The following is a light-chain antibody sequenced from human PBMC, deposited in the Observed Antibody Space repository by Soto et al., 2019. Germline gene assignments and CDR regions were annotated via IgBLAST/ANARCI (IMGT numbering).Light chain of an antibody. J-gene: IGLJ3*02. CDR2: VNT. V-gene: IGLV1-40*01. Sequence: QSVLTQPTSVSGAPGQRVTISCTGNSSNIGAGSDVHWYQQLPGTAPKLLIYVNTIRASGVPDRFSGSKSGTSASLAITGLQAEDEAAYYCQSYDRSLSGSVFGGGTKLTVL. CDR1: SSNIGAGSD. CDR3: QSYDRSLSGSV.